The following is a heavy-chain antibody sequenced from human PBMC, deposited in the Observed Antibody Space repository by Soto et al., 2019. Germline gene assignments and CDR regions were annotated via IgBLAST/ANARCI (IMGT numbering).Heavy chain of an antibody. CDR2: INPNSGGT. Sequence: ASVKVSCKASGYTFTGYYMHWVRQAPGQGLEWMGWINPNSGGTNYAQKFQGRVTMTRDTSISTAYMELSRLRSDGTAVYYCARAAVADIYGMDVWGQGTTVTVSS. D-gene: IGHD6-19*01. CDR1: GYTFTGYY. J-gene: IGHJ6*02. V-gene: IGHV1-2*02. CDR3: ARAAVADIYGMDV.